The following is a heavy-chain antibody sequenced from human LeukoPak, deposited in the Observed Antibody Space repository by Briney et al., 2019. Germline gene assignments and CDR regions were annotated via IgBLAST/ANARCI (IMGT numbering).Heavy chain of an antibody. V-gene: IGHV3-7*01. J-gene: IGHJ3*02. D-gene: IGHD3-22*01. CDR2: IKQDGSEK. CDR1: GFTFSSYW. CDR3: ARVGYYYDSSGYQNDAFDI. Sequence: GGSLRLSCAASGFTFSSYWMSWVRQAPGKGLEWVANIKQDGSEKYYVDSVKGRFTISRDNAKNSLYLQMNSLRAEDTAVYYCARVGYYYDSSGYQNDAFDIWGQGTMVTVSS.